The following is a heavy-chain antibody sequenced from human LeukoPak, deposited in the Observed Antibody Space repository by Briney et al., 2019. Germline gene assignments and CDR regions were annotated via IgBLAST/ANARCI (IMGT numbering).Heavy chain of an antibody. J-gene: IGHJ5*02. CDR2: IYYSGST. CDR1: GGSISSYY. CDR3: ARIPVPYWFDP. Sequence: SETLSLTCTVSGGSISSYYWSWIRQPPGKGLEWIGYIYYSGSTNYNPSLKSRVTISVDTSKNQFSLKLSSVTAADTAVYYCARIPVPYWFDPWGQGTLVTVSS. V-gene: IGHV4-59*01.